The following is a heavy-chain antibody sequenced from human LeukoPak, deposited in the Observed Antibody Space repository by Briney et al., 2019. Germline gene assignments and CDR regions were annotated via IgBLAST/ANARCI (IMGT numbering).Heavy chain of an antibody. V-gene: IGHV1-8*01. D-gene: IGHD3-3*01. CDR3: ARGGVYYDFWSGCQVGDFDY. CDR2: MNPNSGNT. CDR1: GYTFTSYD. J-gene: IGHJ4*02. Sequence: ASVNVSCKASGYTFTSYDINWVRQATGQGLEWMGWMNPNSGNTGYAQKFQGRVTMTRNTSISTAYMELSSLRSEDTAVYYCARGGVYYDFWSGCQVGDFDYWGQGTLVTVSS.